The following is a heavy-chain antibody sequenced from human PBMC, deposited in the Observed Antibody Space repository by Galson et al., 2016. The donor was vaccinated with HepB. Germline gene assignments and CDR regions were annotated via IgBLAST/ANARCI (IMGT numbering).Heavy chain of an antibody. CDR1: GFTFSTYW. V-gene: IGHV3-74*01. J-gene: IGHJ4*02. Sequence: SLRLSCAASGFTFSTYWMHWVRQAPGKGLVWVSRINRDGSSTTYADSMKGRFTISRDNAKNTLYLQMISLSAEETAIYYCSRGLGGADDYWGQGTLVTVSS. D-gene: IGHD3-10*01. CDR2: INRDGSST. CDR3: SRGLGGADDY.